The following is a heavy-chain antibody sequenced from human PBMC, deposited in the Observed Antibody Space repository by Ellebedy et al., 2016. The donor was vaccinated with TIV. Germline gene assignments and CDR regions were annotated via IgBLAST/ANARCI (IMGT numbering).Heavy chain of an antibody. Sequence: MPSETLSLTCTVSGGSISSYYWSWIRQPPGKGLEWIGHIYYSGSTNYNPSLKSRVTISVDTSKNQFSLKVKYVTSADTAVYYCAGAPNKDFFDHWGQGTLVTVSS. J-gene: IGHJ4*02. CDR2: IYYSGST. CDR1: GGSISSYY. V-gene: IGHV4-59*01. D-gene: IGHD1/OR15-1a*01. CDR3: AGAPNKDFFDH.